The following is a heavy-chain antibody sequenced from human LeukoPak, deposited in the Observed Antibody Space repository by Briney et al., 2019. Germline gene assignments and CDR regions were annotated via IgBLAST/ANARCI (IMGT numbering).Heavy chain of an antibody. Sequence: SGTLSLTCAVSGVSISSSNWWSGGRQPPGEGLGWIGEIYHSGSTNYNPSVKSRVTISVHKSKTQFSLKLSSVTAADTAVYYCARDSRTWIGPVGGYGMDVWGKGTTVTVSS. CDR1: GVSISSSNW. V-gene: IGHV4-4*02. CDR2: IYHSGST. J-gene: IGHJ6*04. CDR3: ARDSRTWIGPVGGYGMDV. D-gene: IGHD5-12*01.